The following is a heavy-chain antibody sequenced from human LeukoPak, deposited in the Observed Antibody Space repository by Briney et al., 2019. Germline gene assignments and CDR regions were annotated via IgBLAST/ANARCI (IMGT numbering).Heavy chain of an antibody. J-gene: IGHJ6*03. V-gene: IGHV1-8*01. D-gene: IGHD6-13*01. CDR1: GYTFTSYD. CDR2: MNPNSGST. CDR3: ARVDSSSWYHYYMDV. Sequence: VASVKVSCKASGYTFTSYDINWVRQATGQGLEWTGWMNPNSGSTGYAQKFQGRVTMTRNTSISTAYMELSSLRSEDTAVYYCARVDSSSWYHYYMDVWGKGTTVTVSS.